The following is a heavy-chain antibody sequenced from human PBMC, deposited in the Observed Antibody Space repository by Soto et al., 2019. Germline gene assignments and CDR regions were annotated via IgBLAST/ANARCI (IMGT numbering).Heavy chain of an antibody. V-gene: IGHV1-18*04. CDR3: ARDGVAGGPPDTYYYYGMDV. Sequence: QVQLVQSGAEVKKPGASVKVSCEASGHTFTSYGISWVRQAPGQGLEWMGWISTYKGNTNYAQKFQGRVTLTTNTCKSRAYMELRSMMSDDTAIYYCARDGVAGGPPDTYYYYGMDVWGQGTTVTVSS. D-gene: IGHD6-19*01. CDR1: GHTFTSYG. J-gene: IGHJ6*02. CDR2: ISTYKGNT.